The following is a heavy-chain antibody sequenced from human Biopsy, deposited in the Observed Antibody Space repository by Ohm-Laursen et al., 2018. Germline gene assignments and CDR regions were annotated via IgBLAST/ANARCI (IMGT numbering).Heavy chain of an antibody. CDR2: INPKSGGT. J-gene: IGHJ4*02. D-gene: IGHD3-9*01. V-gene: IGHV1-2*02. CDR3: AIDGNDFLTDYLKIDQ. Sequence: GASVTVSCKASGYTFTGYYLHWVRQAPGQGLEWMGWINPKSGGTHYLEKFRGRVTMTRDTSISTAYMGVSSLRSDDTAVYYCAIDGNDFLTDYLKIDQWGQGTLVTVSS. CDR1: GYTFTGYY.